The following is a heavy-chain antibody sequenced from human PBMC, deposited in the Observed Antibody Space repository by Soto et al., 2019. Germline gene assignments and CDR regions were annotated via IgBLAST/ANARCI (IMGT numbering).Heavy chain of an antibody. V-gene: IGHV4-34*01. CDR2: INHSGST. CDR3: ARLYSSSFYGMDV. Sequence: SETLSLTCAAYGGSFSGYYWSWIRQPPGKGLEWIGEINHSGSTNYNPSLKSRVTISVDTSKNQFSLKLSSVTAADTAVYYCARLYSSSFYGMDVWGQGTTVTVSS. J-gene: IGHJ6*02. CDR1: GGSFSGYY. D-gene: IGHD6-13*01.